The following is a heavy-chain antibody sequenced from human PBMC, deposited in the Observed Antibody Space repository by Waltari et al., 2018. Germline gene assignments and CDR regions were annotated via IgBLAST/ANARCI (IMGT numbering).Heavy chain of an antibody. CDR1: GYAFTSYD. V-gene: IGHV1-8*03. J-gene: IGHJ4*02. CDR2: MTPNSGNT. CDR3: AGGDREGFDY. Sequence: VQLVQSGAEVKKPGASVKVSCKASGYAFTSYDRNWVRRAAGKGLEGMGWMTPNSGNTGNAQKFQGRVTITRNTSISTAYMELSSLRSEDTAVYYCAGGDREGFDYWGQGTLVTVSS. D-gene: IGHD1-26*01.